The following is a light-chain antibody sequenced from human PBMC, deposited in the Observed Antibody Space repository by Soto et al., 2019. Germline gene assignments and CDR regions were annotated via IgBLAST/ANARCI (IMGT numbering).Light chain of an antibody. Sequence: EIVLTQSPATLSLSAGERATLSCRASQSISRYLAWYQQKPGQAPRLLSYDESNRATGVPARFSGSGSGTDFTLTISRLETEDFAVYYCQQRSNWPLTFGGGTKVDIK. CDR3: QQRSNWPLT. J-gene: IGKJ4*01. V-gene: IGKV3-11*01. CDR1: QSISRY. CDR2: DES.